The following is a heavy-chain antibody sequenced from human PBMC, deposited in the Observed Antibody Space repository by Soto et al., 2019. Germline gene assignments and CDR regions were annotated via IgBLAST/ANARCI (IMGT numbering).Heavy chain of an antibody. V-gene: IGHV5-51*01. CDR1: GYSFTSYW. CDR3: ARHPSRGTYYFDY. D-gene: IGHD1-26*01. CDR2: IYPGDSDT. Sequence: GESLKISCKASGYSFTSYWIGWVRQMPGKGLQWMGIIYPGDSDTRYSPSFQGQVTISVDKSISTAYLQWSSLKASDTAMYYCARHPSRGTYYFDYWGQGTLVTVS. J-gene: IGHJ4*02.